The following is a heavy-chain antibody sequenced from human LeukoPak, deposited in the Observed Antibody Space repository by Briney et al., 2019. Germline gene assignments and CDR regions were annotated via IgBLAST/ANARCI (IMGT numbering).Heavy chain of an antibody. Sequence: SETLSLTCTVTGGSISSYYWSWIRQPPGKGLEWIGYIYYSGSTNYNPSLKSRVTISVDTSKNQFSLKLSSVTAADTAVYFCARGPYSYDSSGAFDIWGQGTMVTVSS. J-gene: IGHJ3*02. D-gene: IGHD3-22*01. CDR2: IYYSGST. CDR3: ARGPYSYDSSGAFDI. CDR1: GGSISSYY. V-gene: IGHV4-59*08.